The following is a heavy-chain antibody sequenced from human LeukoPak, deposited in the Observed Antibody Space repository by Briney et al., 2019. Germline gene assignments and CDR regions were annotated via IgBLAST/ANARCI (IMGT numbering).Heavy chain of an antibody. V-gene: IGHV5-51*01. D-gene: IGHD3-9*01. CDR1: GYIFTSYW. Sequence: GEYLKISCNGSGYIFTSYWIGWVRPLPGKGLEWMGIIYPGDSDTRYSPSFQGQVTISADKSISTAYLQWSSLKASDTAMYYCAKGPWGLRYFDCTFDYWGQGTLVTVSS. CDR3: AKGPWGLRYFDCTFDY. J-gene: IGHJ4*02. CDR2: IYPGDSDT.